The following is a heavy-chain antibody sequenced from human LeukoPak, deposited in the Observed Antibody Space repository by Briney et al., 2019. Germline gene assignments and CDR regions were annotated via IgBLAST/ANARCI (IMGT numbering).Heavy chain of an antibody. CDR2: ISAYNGNT. D-gene: IGHD2-15*01. V-gene: IGHV1-18*04. CDR1: GYTFTSYG. Sequence: ASVKVSCRASGYTFTSYGISWVRQAPGQGLEWMGWISAYNGNTNYAQKLQGRVTMTTDTSTSTAYMELRSLRSDDTAVYYCAGDREGCGGYCSGGSSNGYWGQGTLVTVSS. CDR3: AGDREGCGGYCSGGSSNGY. J-gene: IGHJ4*02.